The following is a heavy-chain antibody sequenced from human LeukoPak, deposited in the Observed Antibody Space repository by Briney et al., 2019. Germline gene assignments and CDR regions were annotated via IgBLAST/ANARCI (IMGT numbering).Heavy chain of an antibody. J-gene: IGHJ4*02. CDR2: ISNSGSTI. D-gene: IGHD3-9*01. V-gene: IGHV3-48*02. CDR3: VRSDWDY. CDR1: GFTFSTFP. Sequence: GGPLRLSCEASGFTFSTFPFNWFRQAPGKGLEWVSYISNSGSTIYYADSVKGRFTISRDNAKNSLYLQMNSLGDDDTAVYYCVRSDWDYWGQGTLVTVSS.